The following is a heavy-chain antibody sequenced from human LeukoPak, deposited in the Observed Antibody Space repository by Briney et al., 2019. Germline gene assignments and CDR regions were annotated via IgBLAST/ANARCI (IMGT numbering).Heavy chain of an antibody. Sequence: PSETLSLTCTVSGYSISSGYYWGWIRQPPGKGLEWIGSIYHSGSTYYNPSLKSRVTISVDTSKNQFSLKLSSVTAADTAVYYCARYGDYQPFDYWGQGTLVTVSS. CDR1: GYSISSGYY. J-gene: IGHJ4*02. CDR3: ARYGDYQPFDY. V-gene: IGHV4-38-2*02. CDR2: IYHSGST. D-gene: IGHD4-17*01.